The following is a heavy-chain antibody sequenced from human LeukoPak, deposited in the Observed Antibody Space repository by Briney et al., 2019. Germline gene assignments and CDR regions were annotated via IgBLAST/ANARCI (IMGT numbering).Heavy chain of an antibody. V-gene: IGHV3-23*01. CDR2: ISGSGGYT. J-gene: IGHJ4*02. CDR3: AKDAPSIVVVPAAHFDY. CDR1: GFTFSNYA. D-gene: IGHD2-2*01. Sequence: GGSLRLSCAASGFTFSNYAMSWVRQAPGKGLEWVSAISGSGGYTYYADSVKGRFTISRDNSKNTLYLQMNSLRAEDTAVYYCAKDAPSIVVVPAAHFDYWGQGTLVTVPS.